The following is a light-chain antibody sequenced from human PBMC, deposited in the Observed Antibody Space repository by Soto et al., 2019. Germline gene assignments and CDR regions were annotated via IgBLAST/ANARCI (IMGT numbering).Light chain of an antibody. J-gene: IGLJ2*01. CDR2: EVS. Sequence: QSALTQPPSASGTPGQSVTIPCTGTSSDVGDYNYVSWYQQHPGKAPKLMIHEVSRRPSGVPDRFSGSKSGNTASLTVSGLQAEDEVDYYCSSNAGSNNLVFGGGTKVTVL. CDR1: SSDVGDYNY. CDR3: SSNAGSNNLV. V-gene: IGLV2-8*01.